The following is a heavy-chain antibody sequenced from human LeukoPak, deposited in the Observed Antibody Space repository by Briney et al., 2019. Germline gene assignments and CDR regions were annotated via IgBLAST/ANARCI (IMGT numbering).Heavy chain of an antibody. V-gene: IGHV3-23*01. CDR3: AKDPAPRNRYYFDY. Sequence: QTGGSLRLSCAASGFTFSSYAMSWVRQAPGKGLEWVSAISGSGGSTYYADSVKGRYTISRDNSKNTLYLQMNSLRAEDTAVYYCAKDPAPRNRYYFDYWGQGTLVTVSS. J-gene: IGHJ4*02. CDR2: ISGSGGST. CDR1: GFTFSSYA.